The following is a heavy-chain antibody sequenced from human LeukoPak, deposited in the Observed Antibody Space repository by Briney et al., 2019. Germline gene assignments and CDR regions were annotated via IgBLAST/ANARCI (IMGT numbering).Heavy chain of an antibody. CDR1: GGSISSSSYY. D-gene: IGHD3-22*01. Sequence: SETLSLTCTVSGGSISSSSYYWGWIRQPPGKGLEWIGSIYYSGSTYYNPSLKSRVTISVDTSKNQFSLKLSSVTAADTAVYYCAREANYYDRSGYSAHAFDIWGQGTMVTVSS. V-gene: IGHV4-39*07. CDR3: AREANYYDRSGYSAHAFDI. CDR2: IYYSGST. J-gene: IGHJ3*02.